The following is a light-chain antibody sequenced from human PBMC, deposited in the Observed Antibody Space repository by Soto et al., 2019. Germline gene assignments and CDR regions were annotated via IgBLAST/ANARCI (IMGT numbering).Light chain of an antibody. J-gene: IGKJ4*01. CDR1: QGIVSW. Sequence: DIQMTQSPSSLSASIGDRVTLTCRASQGIVSWLAWYQQSPGKAPNLLVYHASSLQSGVPSRFSGSGSGREFTLTISSLQPNDSATYYCQQYNSYPLTFGRGTKVEIK. CDR3: QQYNSYPLT. CDR2: HAS. V-gene: IGKV1-5*01.